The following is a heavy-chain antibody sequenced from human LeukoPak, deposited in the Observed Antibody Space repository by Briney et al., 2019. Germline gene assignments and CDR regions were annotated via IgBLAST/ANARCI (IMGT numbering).Heavy chain of an antibody. CDR3: AIMGDVETAF. D-gene: IGHD5-18*01. V-gene: IGHV7-4-1*02. Sequence: ASVRVSCKASEYTFTKYAMNWVRQAPGQGLEWMGWINTNSGNPTYAQGFTGRFVFSLDTSVSTAYLQISSLKAEDTAVYYRAIMGDVETAFWGQGTLVSVSS. J-gene: IGHJ4*02. CDR2: INTNSGNP. CDR1: EYTFTKYA.